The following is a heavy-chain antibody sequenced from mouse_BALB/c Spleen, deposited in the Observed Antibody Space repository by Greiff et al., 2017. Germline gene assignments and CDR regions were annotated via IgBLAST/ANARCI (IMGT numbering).Heavy chain of an antibody. Sequence: VQLQESGDDLVKPGASVKLSCKAAGYTFTNYWIGWVKQRPGHGLEWIGDIYPGGGYTNYNEKFKGKATLTADTSSSTAYMQLSSLTSEDSAIYYCAPGNYGAYWGQGTLVTVSA. CDR3: APGNYGAY. CDR2: IYPGGGYT. CDR1: GYTFTNYW. V-gene: IGHV1-63*02. J-gene: IGHJ3*01. D-gene: IGHD2-1*01.